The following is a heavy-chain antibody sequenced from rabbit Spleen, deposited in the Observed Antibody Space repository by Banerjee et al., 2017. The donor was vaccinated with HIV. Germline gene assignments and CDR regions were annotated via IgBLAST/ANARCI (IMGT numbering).Heavy chain of an antibody. D-gene: IGHD4-1*01. CDR2: IYTGRGSS. CDR3: ARYYIFYGMDL. Sequence: QSLEESGGDLVQSGASLTLTCTASGFSFSSTYYMCWVRQAPGKGLEWIGAIYTGRGSSDYANWVNGRFTISSDNAQYTVDLQMHSLTAADTATYFCARYYIFYGMDLWGQGTLVTVS. J-gene: IGHJ6*01. CDR1: GFSFSSTYY. V-gene: IGHV1S40*01.